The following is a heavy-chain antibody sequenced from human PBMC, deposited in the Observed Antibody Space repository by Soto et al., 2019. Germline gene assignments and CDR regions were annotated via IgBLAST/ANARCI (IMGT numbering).Heavy chain of an antibody. V-gene: IGHV4-31*03. D-gene: IGHD4-17*01. CDR1: GGSISSGGYY. CDR2: IYYSGST. Sequence: SGTLSLTCTVSGGSISSGGYYWSWIRQHPGKGLEWIGYIYYSGSTYYNPSLKSRVTISVDTSKNQFSLKLSSVTAADTAVYYCARVRYGGKYFQHWGQGTLVTVSS. CDR3: ARVRYGGKYFQH. J-gene: IGHJ1*01.